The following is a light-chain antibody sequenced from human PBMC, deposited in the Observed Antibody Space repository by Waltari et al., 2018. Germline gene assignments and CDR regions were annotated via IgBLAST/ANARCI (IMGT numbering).Light chain of an antibody. CDR1: SSNIGAGYD. V-gene: IGLV1-40*01. Sequence: QSVLTQPPSVSGAPGQRVTMSCTGSSSNIGAGYDVHWYQQLPGTAPKLLIHGNTNRPAGVPDRFSGSKSGTSASLAITGLQAEDEADYYCQSYDGSLSGSKVFGTGTKVTV. CDR2: GNT. CDR3: QSYDGSLSGSKV. J-gene: IGLJ1*01.